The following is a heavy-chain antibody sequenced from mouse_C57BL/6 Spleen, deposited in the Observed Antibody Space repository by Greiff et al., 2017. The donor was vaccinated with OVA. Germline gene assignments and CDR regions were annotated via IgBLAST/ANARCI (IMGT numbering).Heavy chain of an antibody. Sequence: QVQLQQSGPGLVAPSQSLSITCTVSGFSLTSYGVHWVRQPPGKGLEWLVVIWSAGSTTYNSALKSRLSISKDNSKSQVFLKMNSRQTDDTAMYYCARHDDGYYEGAMDYWGQGTSVTVSS. V-gene: IGHV2-6-1*01. CDR1: GFSLTSYG. CDR2: IWSAGST. CDR3: ARHDDGYYEGAMDY. J-gene: IGHJ4*01. D-gene: IGHD2-3*01.